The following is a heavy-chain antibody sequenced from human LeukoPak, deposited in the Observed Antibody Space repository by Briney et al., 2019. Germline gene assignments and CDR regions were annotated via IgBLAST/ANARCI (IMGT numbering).Heavy chain of an antibody. D-gene: IGHD6-19*01. V-gene: IGHV3-53*01. CDR3: AKCSTSAYTTGWCNWIDP. Sequence: GGSLRLSCAASGLTGSHNYVNWVRQAPGKGLEWVSSTVSRGTTQYADSVKGRFTVSRDTSKNTLYLQMNSLRADDTAVYYCAKCSTSAYTTGWCNWIDPWGQGTLVTVSS. J-gene: IGHJ5*02. CDR2: TVSRGTT. CDR1: GLTGSHNY.